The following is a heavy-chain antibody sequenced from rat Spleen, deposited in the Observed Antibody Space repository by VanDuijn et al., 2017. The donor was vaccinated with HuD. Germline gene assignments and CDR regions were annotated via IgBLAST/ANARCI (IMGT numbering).Heavy chain of an antibody. D-gene: IGHD4-3*01. J-gene: IGHJ3*01. CDR2: SIYDGSNT. Sequence: EVQMVESDGGLVQPGRSLKLSCAALGFTFSDYAMAWVRQAPKKGLEWVANSIYDGSNTYYRDSVKGRFTVSRDNAKSTLYLQMDSLRSEDTATYYCARQDTSGYSNWFAYWGQGTLVTVSS. CDR1: GFTFSDYA. V-gene: IGHV5-17*01. CDR3: ARQDTSGYSNWFAY.